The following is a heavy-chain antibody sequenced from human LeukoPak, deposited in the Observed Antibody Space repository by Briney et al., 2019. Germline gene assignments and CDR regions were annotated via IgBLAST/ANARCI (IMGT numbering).Heavy chain of an antibody. V-gene: IGHV4-31*11. CDR2: IYYSGST. CDR1: GGSISSGGYS. CDR3: ARGPTTAPSYWYYYGMDV. Sequence: KPSETLSLTCAVSGGSISSGGYSWSWIRQPPGKGLEWIGYIYYSGSTYYNPSLKSRVTISVDTSKNQFSLKLSSVTAADTAVYYCARGPTTAPSYWYYYGMDVWGQGTTVTVSS. J-gene: IGHJ6*02. D-gene: IGHD4-17*01.